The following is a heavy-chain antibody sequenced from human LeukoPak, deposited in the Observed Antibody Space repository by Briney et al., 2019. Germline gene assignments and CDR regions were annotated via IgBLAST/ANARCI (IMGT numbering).Heavy chain of an antibody. CDR3: ARGWSSSWYSGRGYYFDY. J-gene: IGHJ4*02. Sequence: PSQTLSLTCTVSGGSISSGGYYWSWIRQHPGKGLEWIGYIYYSGSTYYNPSLKSRVTISVDTSKNQFSLKLSSVTAADTAVYYCARGWSSSWYSGRGYYFDYWGQGTLVTVSS. V-gene: IGHV4-31*03. CDR2: IYYSGST. CDR1: GGSISSGGYY. D-gene: IGHD6-13*01.